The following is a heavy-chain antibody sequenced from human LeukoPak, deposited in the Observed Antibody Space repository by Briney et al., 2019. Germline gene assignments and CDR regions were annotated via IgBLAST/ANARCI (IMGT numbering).Heavy chain of an antibody. D-gene: IGHD5-18*01. CDR2: ISGSGGST. CDR3: AKGSWIQLWSPFDY. CDR1: GFTFSSYA. Sequence: PGGSLRLSCAASGFTFSSYAMSWVRQAPGKGLEWVSAISGSGGSTYYADSVKGRFTISRDNSKNTLYLQMNGLRAEGTAVYYCAKGSWIQLWSPFDYWGQGTLVTVSS. J-gene: IGHJ4*02. V-gene: IGHV3-23*01.